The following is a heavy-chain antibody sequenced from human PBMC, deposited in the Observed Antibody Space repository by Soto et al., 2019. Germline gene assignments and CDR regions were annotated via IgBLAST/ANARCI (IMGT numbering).Heavy chain of an antibody. J-gene: IGHJ3*02. Sequence: ASVKVSCKASGYTFTNFGISWVRQAPGQGLEWMGWISAYNGNTYYAQKFQGRVTMNTDTPTRTIYMELRSLRSDDTAVYYCARDLQFYSDSSGYRDVFDIWGQGTMVTVSS. CDR1: GYTFTNFG. CDR2: ISAYNGNT. V-gene: IGHV1-18*01. D-gene: IGHD3-22*01. CDR3: ARDLQFYSDSSGYRDVFDI.